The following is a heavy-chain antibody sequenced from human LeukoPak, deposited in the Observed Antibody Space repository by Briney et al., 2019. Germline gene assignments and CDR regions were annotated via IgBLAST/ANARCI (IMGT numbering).Heavy chain of an antibody. J-gene: IGHJ4*02. CDR1: GFTFSNYY. D-gene: IGHD4-17*01. V-gene: IGHV3-30*04. CDR2: ISYDGSNK. Sequence: PGRSLRLSCSASGFTFSNYYMHWVRQAPGKGLGWVAVISYDGSNKYYADSVKGRFTISRDNSKNTLYLQMNSLRAEDTAVYYCARWTDYGDSYVYYFDYWGQGTLVTVSS. CDR3: ARWTDYGDSYVYYFDY.